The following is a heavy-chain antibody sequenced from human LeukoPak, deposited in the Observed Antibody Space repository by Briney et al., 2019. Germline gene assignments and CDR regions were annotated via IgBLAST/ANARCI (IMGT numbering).Heavy chain of an antibody. CDR3: ARDSPYSTAPGVVGCWFDP. Sequence: PGGSLRLSCAASGFTVSSHHMSWVRQAPGKGLEWGSFIYICGSTYCASSVNGRFIISRDNFKSTLSLQMDSLTAEGTSVYYCARDSPYSTAPGVVGCWFDPWGQGTLVTVSS. CDR2: IYICGST. V-gene: IGHV3-53*01. D-gene: IGHD6-13*01. CDR1: GFTVSSHH. J-gene: IGHJ5*02.